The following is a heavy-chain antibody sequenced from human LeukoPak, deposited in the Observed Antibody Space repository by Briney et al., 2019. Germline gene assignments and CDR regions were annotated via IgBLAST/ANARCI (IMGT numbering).Heavy chain of an antibody. CDR2: INPNSGGT. V-gene: IGHV1-2*02. J-gene: IGHJ6*03. Sequence: ASVKVSCKASGYTFTSYDINWVRQAPGQGLEWMGWINPNSGGTNYAQKFQGRVTMTRDTSISTAYMELSRLRSDDTAVDYCARDFGPPYYYMDVWGKGTTVTISS. CDR3: ARDFGPPYYYMDV. D-gene: IGHD3-10*01. CDR1: GYTFTSYD.